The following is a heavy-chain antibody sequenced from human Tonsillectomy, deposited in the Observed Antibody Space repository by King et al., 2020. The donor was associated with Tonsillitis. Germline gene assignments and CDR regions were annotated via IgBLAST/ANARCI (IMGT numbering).Heavy chain of an antibody. CDR2: INPSGGST. V-gene: IGHV1-46*01. CDR3: ARFRDGDYYFDY. J-gene: IGHJ4*02. D-gene: IGHD5-24*01. Sequence: QLVQSGAEVKKPGASVKVSCKASGYTFTSYYMHWVRQAPGQGLEWMGIINPSGGSTSYAQKFQGRVTMTRNTSTSTVYMELSSRGSEDTAVYYCARFRDGDYYFDYWGQGTLVTVSS. CDR1: GYTFTSYY.